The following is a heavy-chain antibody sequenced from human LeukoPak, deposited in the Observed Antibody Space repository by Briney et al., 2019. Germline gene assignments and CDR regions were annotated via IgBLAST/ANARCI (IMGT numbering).Heavy chain of an antibody. CDR3: AKDRYGDYLRVFDY. Sequence: GGSLRLSCAASGFTFSSYEMNWVRQAPGKGLEWVSYISSSGSTIFYADSVKGRFTISRDNAKKSLYIQMNNLRAEDTAVYYCAKDRYGDYLRVFDYWGQGTLVTVSS. D-gene: IGHD4-17*01. CDR2: ISSSGSTI. V-gene: IGHV3-48*03. J-gene: IGHJ4*02. CDR1: GFTFSSYE.